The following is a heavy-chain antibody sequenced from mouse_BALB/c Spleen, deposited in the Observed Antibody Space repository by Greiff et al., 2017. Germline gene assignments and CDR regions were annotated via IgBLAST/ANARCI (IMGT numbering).Heavy chain of an antibody. J-gene: IGHJ3*01. D-gene: IGHD2-14*01. V-gene: IGHV2-9*02. CDR1: GFSLTSYG. CDR3: AREYRYAWFAY. Sequence: VMLVESGPGLVAPSQSLSITCTVSGFSLTSYGVHWVRQPPGKGLEWLGVIWAGGSTNYNSALMSRLSISKDNSKSQVFLKMNSLQTDDTAMYYCAREYRYAWFAYWGQGTLVTVSA. CDR2: IWAGGST.